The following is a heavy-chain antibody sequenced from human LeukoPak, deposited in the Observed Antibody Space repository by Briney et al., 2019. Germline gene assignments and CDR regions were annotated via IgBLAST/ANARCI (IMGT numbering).Heavy chain of an antibody. CDR1: GGSFSGYY. CDR2: INHSGST. CDR3: ARGGGGASIAARPTDY. V-gene: IGHV4-34*01. Sequence: SETLSLTCAVYGGSFSGYYWSWIRQPPGKGLEWIGEINHSGSTNYNPSLKSRVTISVDTSKNQFSLKLSSVTAADTAVYYCARGGGGASIAARPTDYWGQGTLVTVSS. J-gene: IGHJ4*02. D-gene: IGHD6-6*01.